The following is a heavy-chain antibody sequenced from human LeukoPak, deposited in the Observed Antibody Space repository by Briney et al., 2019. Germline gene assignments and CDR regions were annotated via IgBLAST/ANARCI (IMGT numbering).Heavy chain of an antibody. J-gene: IGHJ4*02. CDR2: IYYSGST. CDR1: GGSISSSSYY. D-gene: IGHD5-18*01. Sequence: PSETLSLTCTVSGGSISSSSYYWGWIRQPPGKGLEWIGSIYYSGSTYYNPSLKSRVTISVDTSKNQFSLKLSSVTAADTAVYYCARLPTRVQLWFDYWGQGTLVTVSS. CDR3: ARLPTRVQLWFDY. V-gene: IGHV4-39*01.